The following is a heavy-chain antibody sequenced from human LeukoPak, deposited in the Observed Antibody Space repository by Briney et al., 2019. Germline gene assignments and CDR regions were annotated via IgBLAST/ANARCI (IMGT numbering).Heavy chain of an antibody. CDR3: AKELEGGYDLGAAFDI. J-gene: IGHJ3*02. Sequence: ETLSLTCTVSGGSISSSSYYWGWIRQPPGKGLEWVSASSGSGGSTYYADSVKGRFTISRDNSKNTLYLQMNSLRAEDTAVYYCAKELEGGYDLGAAFDIWGQGTMVTVSS. D-gene: IGHD5-12*01. CDR1: GGSISSSSYY. V-gene: IGHV3-23*01. CDR2: SSGSGGST.